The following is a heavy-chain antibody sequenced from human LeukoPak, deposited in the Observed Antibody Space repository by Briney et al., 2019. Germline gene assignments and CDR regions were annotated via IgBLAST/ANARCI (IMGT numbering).Heavy chain of an antibody. D-gene: IGHD3-22*01. CDR1: GYTFTSYD. CDR3: ARSDDYYDSSGIDAFDI. J-gene: IGHJ3*02. CDR2: MNPNSGNT. Sequence: ASVKVSCKASGYTFTSYDINWVRQATGQGLEWMGWMNPNSGNTGYAQKFQGRVTVTRNTSISTAYMELSSLRSEDTAVYYCARSDDYYDSSGIDAFDIWGQGTMVTVSS. V-gene: IGHV1-8*01.